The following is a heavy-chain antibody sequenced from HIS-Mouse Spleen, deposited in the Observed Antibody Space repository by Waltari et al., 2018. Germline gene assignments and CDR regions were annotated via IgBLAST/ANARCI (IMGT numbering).Heavy chain of an antibody. CDR2: IYYSGST. V-gene: IGHV4-39*07. D-gene: IGHD6-13*01. CDR1: GGSISSSSYY. CDR3: AREIPYSSSWYDWYFDL. Sequence: QLQLQESGPGLVKPSETLSLPCTVSGGSISSSSYYWGWIRQPPGKGPEWIGSIYYSGSTYYNPSLKSRVTISVDTSKNQFSLKLSSVTAADTAVYYCAREIPYSSSWYDWYFDLWGRGTLVTVSS. J-gene: IGHJ2*01.